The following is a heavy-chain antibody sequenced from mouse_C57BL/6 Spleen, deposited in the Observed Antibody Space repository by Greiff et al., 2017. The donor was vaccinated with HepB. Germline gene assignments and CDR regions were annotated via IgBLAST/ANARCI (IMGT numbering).Heavy chain of an antibody. CDR3: ARSTVVAPVRAMDY. V-gene: IGHV5-4*01. CDR1: GFTFSSYA. CDR2: ISDGGSYT. Sequence: EVQLVESGGGLVKPGGSLKLSCAASGFTFSSYAMSWVRQTPENRLEWVATISDGGSYTYYPDNVKGRFTISRDNAKNNLYLQMSHLKSEDTAMYYCARSTVVAPVRAMDYWGQGTSVTVSS. D-gene: IGHD1-1*01. J-gene: IGHJ4*01.